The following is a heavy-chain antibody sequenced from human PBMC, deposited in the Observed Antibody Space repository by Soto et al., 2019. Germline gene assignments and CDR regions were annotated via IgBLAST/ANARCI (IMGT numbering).Heavy chain of an antibody. J-gene: IGHJ4*02. CDR1: GGSISSYY. CDR2: IYYSGST. CDR3: ARLYGPPFAY. Sequence: PSETLSLTCTVSGGSISSYYWSWIRQPPGKGLEWIGYIYYSGSTNYNPSLKSRVTISVDTSKNQFSLKLSSVTAADTAVYYCARLYGPPFAYWGQGPLVPVSS. V-gene: IGHV4-59*01. D-gene: IGHD3-16*01.